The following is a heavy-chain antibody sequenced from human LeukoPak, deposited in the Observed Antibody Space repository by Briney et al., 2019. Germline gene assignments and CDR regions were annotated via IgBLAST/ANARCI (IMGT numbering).Heavy chain of an antibody. Sequence: ASVKVSCKASGYTFTSYYMHWVRQAPGQGLEWMGIINPSGGSTSYAQKFQGRATMTRDMSTSTVYMELSSLRSEDTAVYYCARKGVAARGFDYWGQGTLVTVSS. V-gene: IGHV1-46*01. CDR1: GYTFTSYY. CDR3: ARKGVAARGFDY. CDR2: INPSGGST. D-gene: IGHD6-6*01. J-gene: IGHJ4*02.